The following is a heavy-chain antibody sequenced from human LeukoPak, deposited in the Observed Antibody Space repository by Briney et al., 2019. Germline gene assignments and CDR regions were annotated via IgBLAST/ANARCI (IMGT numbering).Heavy chain of an antibody. D-gene: IGHD4-17*01. J-gene: IGHJ4*02. CDR1: GFTSSSYA. CDR2: ISGSGGST. Sequence: GGSLRLSCAASGFTSSSYAMSWVRQAPGKGLEWVSAISGSGGSTYYADSVKGRFTISRDNSKNTLYLQMNSLRAEGTAVYYCAKARYGDYALFDYWGQGTLVTVSS. V-gene: IGHV3-23*01. CDR3: AKARYGDYALFDY.